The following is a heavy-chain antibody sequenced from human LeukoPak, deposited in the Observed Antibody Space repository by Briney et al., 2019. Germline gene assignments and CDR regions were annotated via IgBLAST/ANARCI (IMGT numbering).Heavy chain of an antibody. D-gene: IGHD3-10*01. Sequence: PSETLSLTCAVYGGSFSGYYWSWIRQPPGKGLEWIGEINHSGSTNYNPSLKSRVTISVDTSKNQFSLKLSSVTAADTAVYYCARDAITMVRGVYYYYMDVWGKGTTVTISS. CDR2: INHSGST. V-gene: IGHV4-34*01. CDR1: GGSFSGYY. J-gene: IGHJ6*03. CDR3: ARDAITMVRGVYYYYMDV.